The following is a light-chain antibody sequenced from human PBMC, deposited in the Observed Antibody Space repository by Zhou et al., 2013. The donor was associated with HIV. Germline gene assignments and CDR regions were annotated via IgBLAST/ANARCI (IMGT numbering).Light chain of an antibody. Sequence: DIQMAQSPSVLSASVGDRVTITCRASQDIQNDVAWFQQKPGQAPKRLIYAASTLQSGVPSRFSGSGSGTDFTLTISTLQPEDCAIYYCLQHNSYPWTFGHGTKSGDQT. V-gene: IGKV1-17*01. CDR2: AAS. J-gene: IGKJ1*01. CDR1: QDIQND. CDR3: LQHNSYPWT.